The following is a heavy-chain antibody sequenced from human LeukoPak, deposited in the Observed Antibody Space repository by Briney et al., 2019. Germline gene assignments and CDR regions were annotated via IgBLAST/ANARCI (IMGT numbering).Heavy chain of an antibody. CDR3: ARDRYRATIFSGFDP. CDR1: GGSISSYY. V-gene: IGHV4-59*01. D-gene: IGHD3-3*01. Sequence: SETLSLTCTVSGGSISSYYWSWIRQPPGKGLERIGYIYYSGSTNYNPSLKSRVTISVDTSKNQFSLKLSSVTAADTAVYYCARDRYRATIFSGFDPWGQGTLVTVSS. CDR2: IYYSGST. J-gene: IGHJ5*02.